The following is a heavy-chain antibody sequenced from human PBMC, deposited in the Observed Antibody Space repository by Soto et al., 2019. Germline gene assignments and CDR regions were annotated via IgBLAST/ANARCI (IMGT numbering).Heavy chain of an antibody. J-gene: IGHJ4*02. V-gene: IGHV1-46*03. CDR1: GYTFTSYY. CDR2: INPSGGST. CDR3: ARGGGYSSSWLDY. Sequence: QVQLVQSGAEVKKPGASVKVSCKASGYTFTSYYMHWVRQAPGQGLEWMGIINPSGGSTSYAQKSQGRVXXTXDXXTSTVYMELSSLRSEDTAVYYCARGGGYSSSWLDYWGQGTLVTVSS. D-gene: IGHD6-13*01.